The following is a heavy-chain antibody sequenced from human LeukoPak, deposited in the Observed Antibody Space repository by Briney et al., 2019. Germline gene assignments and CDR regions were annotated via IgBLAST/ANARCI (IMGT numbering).Heavy chain of an antibody. CDR3: ARGGKQQHDY. J-gene: IGHJ4*02. CDR2: ISTYNGNT. D-gene: IGHD6-13*01. CDR1: GYTFTSYG. V-gene: IGHV1-18*01. Sequence: GASVKVSCKASGYTFTSYGISWVRQAPGQGLEWMGWISTYNGNTNYAQQVQGRVTMTTDTSTTTAHMELRSLRSDDTAVYYCARGGKQQHDYWGQGTLVTVSS.